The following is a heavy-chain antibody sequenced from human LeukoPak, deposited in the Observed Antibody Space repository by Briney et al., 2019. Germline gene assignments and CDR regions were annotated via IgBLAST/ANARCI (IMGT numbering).Heavy chain of an antibody. D-gene: IGHD2-2*01. J-gene: IGHJ4*02. Sequence: GGSLRLSCVASGYSFTSYDMNWVRQSPGKGLEWVSHISETSNTILYADSVKGRFTISRDNARRSLYLQMNSLRAEDTGVYYCARACGGASCYDTPDFDCWGQGTLVTVAS. CDR2: ISETSNTI. V-gene: IGHV3-48*01. CDR3: ARACGGASCYDTPDFDC. CDR1: GYSFTSYD.